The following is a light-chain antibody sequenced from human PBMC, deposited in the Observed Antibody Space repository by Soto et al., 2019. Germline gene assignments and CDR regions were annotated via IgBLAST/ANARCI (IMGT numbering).Light chain of an antibody. CDR2: EGS. Sequence: QSVLTQPASVSGSPGQSITISCTGTSSDVGSYNLVSWYQQNPGKAPKLMIYEGSKRPSGVSNRFSGSKSGNTASLTISGLQAEDEADYYCCSYAGSRVFGGGTKVTVL. J-gene: IGLJ3*02. CDR3: CSYAGSRV. CDR1: SSDVGSYNL. V-gene: IGLV2-23*01.